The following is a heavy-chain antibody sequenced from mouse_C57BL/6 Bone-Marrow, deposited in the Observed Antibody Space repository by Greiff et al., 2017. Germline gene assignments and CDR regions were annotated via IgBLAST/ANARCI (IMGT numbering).Heavy chain of an antibody. CDR3: ARHGYYRGWYFDV. CDR1: GYTFTSYW. V-gene: IGHV1-64*01. CDR2: IHPNSGST. J-gene: IGHJ1*03. D-gene: IGHD2-3*01. Sequence: VKLVESGAELVKPGASVKLSCKASGYTFTSYWMHWVKQRPGQGLEWIGMIHPNSGSTNYNEKFKSKATLTVDKSSSTAYMQLSSLTSEDSAVYYCARHGYYRGWYFDVWGTGTTVTVSS.